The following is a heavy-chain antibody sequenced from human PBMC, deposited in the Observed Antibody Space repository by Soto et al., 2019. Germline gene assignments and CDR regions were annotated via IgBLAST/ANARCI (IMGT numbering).Heavy chain of an antibody. CDR1: GFTFSTYT. J-gene: IGHJ6*02. CDR2: IGRRSIYM. CDR3: AREVANYYYCYAMDV. Sequence: EEQLVDSGGGLVEPGGSLRLSCAASGFTFSTYTFNWVRQAPGQGLEWVSSIGRRSIYMYYADSVKGRFTISRDNAKNSLYLQMGSLRAEDTAVYYCAREVANYYYCYAMDVWGQGTTVTVSS. V-gene: IGHV3-21*01.